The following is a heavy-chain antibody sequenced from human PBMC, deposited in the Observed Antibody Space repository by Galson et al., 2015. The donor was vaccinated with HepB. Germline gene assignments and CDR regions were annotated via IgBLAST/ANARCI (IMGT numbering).Heavy chain of an antibody. D-gene: IGHD4-17*01. J-gene: IGHJ4*02. CDR1: GFTFSSYA. Sequence: SLRLSCAASGFTFSSYAMHWVRQAPGKGLEWVAVISYDGSNKYYADSVKGRFTISRDNSKNTLYLQMNSLRAEDTAVYYCATEEYGDYVLIDYWGQGTLVTVSS. CDR2: ISYDGSNK. CDR3: ATEEYGDYVLIDY. V-gene: IGHV3-30-3*01.